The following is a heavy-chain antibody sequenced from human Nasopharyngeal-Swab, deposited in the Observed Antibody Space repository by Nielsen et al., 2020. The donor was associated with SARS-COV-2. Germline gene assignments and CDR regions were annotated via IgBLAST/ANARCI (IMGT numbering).Heavy chain of an antibody. D-gene: IGHD6-13*01. CDR3: TKEQGYSSRWYGDYDYNYGMDV. CDR2: ISGDGGST. CDR1: GFTFVDYA. Sequence: GGPLRLSCAALGFTFVDYALPWVRPLPGKGLHWVPLISGDGGSTYYADSVKGGFTIAKDNSKNSMYGQMNSLRTEDTDLYYCTKEQGYSSRWYGDYDYNYGMDVWGKGTTVTVSS. J-gene: IGHJ6*04. V-gene: IGHV3-43*02.